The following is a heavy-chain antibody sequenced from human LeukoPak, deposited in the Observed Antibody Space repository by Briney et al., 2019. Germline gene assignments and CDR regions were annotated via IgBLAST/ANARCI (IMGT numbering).Heavy chain of an antibody. D-gene: IGHD2-2*01. CDR1: GFTVSSNY. Sequence: GGSLRLSCAASGFTVSSNYMSWVRQAPGKGLEWVSVIYSCGSTYYADSVKGRFTISRDNSKNTLYLQMNSLRAEDTAVYYCARLNFDCSSTSCYLYYFDYWGQGTLVTVSS. V-gene: IGHV3-66*04. CDR3: ARLNFDCSSTSCYLYYFDY. CDR2: IYSCGST. J-gene: IGHJ4*02.